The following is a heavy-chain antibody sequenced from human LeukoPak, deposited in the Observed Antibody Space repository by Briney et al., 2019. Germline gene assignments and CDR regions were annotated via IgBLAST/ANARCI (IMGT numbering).Heavy chain of an antibody. CDR2: ISAYNGNT. CDR1: GYTFTSYG. J-gene: IGHJ4*02. CDR3: ATLVPAADYGDYVIDY. Sequence: ASVKVSCKASGYTFTSYGISWVRQAPGQGLEWMGWISAYNGNTNYAQKFQGRVTMTEDTSTDTAYMELSSLRSDDTAVYYCATLVPAADYGDYVIDYWGQGTLVTVSS. V-gene: IGHV1-18*01. D-gene: IGHD4-17*01.